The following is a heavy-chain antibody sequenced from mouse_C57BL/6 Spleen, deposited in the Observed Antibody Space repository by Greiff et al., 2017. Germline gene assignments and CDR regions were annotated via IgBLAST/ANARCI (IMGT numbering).Heavy chain of an antibody. CDR1: GYAFSSSW. V-gene: IGHV1-82*01. Sequence: QVQLQQSGPALVKPGASVKISCKASGYAFSSSWMNWVKQRPGKGLEWIGRIYPGDGDTNYNGKFKGKATLTADKSSSTAYQQLSSLTSEDSAVYFCARSDGSFAYWGQGTLVTVSA. J-gene: IGHJ3*01. CDR2: IYPGDGDT. CDR3: ARSDGSFAY. D-gene: IGHD2-3*01.